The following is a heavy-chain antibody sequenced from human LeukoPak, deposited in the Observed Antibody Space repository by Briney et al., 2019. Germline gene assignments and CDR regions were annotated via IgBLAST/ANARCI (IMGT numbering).Heavy chain of an antibody. CDR1: GFTFSTYG. V-gene: IGHV3-30*03. Sequence: GGSLRLSCAASGFTFSTYGMHWVRQAPGKGLEWVAVISYDGSNKYYSDSVKGRFTISRDNSKNTLYLQMNSLRAEDTAVYYCARVLGYGAPENWFDPWGQGTLVTVSS. J-gene: IGHJ5*02. D-gene: IGHD2-8*02. CDR2: ISYDGSNK. CDR3: ARVLGYGAPENWFDP.